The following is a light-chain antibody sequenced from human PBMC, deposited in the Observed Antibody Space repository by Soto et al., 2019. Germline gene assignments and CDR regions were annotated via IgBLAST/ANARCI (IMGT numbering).Light chain of an antibody. CDR2: SAS. CDR3: QQYNSYSPWT. J-gene: IGKJ1*01. V-gene: IGKV1-5*03. CDR1: QSISTW. Sequence: DIQMTQSLSTLSATEGDRVTITCRASQSISTWLAWYQQKPGKAPKLLIYSASDLESGVPSRFSGSGFGTEFTLTITSLQPDDFATYYCQQYNSYSPWTFGPGTKA.